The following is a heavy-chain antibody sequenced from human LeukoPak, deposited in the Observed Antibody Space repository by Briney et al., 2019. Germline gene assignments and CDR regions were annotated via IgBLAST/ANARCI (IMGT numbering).Heavy chain of an antibody. Sequence: SETLSLTCAVYGGSFSGYYWNWIRQPPGKGLEWIGEINHSGSTNHNPSLKSRVTISVDTSKNQFSLKLSSVTAADTAVYYCARVGSEISLDYWGQGTLVTVSS. J-gene: IGHJ4*02. V-gene: IGHV4-34*01. CDR3: ARVGSEISLDY. CDR1: GGSFSGYY. CDR2: INHSGST. D-gene: IGHD3-16*01.